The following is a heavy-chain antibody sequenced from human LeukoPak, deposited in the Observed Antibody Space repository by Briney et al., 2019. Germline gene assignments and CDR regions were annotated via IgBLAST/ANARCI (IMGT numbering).Heavy chain of an antibody. CDR3: ARGIGYCSSTSCYYYYYGMDV. CDR1: GGSISSSSYS. CDR2: IYYSGST. D-gene: IGHD2-2*01. V-gene: IGHV4-39*01. J-gene: IGHJ6*02. Sequence: SETLSLTCTVSGGSISSSSYSWGWIRQPPGKGLEWIGSIYYSGSTYYNPSLKSRVTISVDTSKNQFSLKLSSVTAADTAVYYCARGIGYCSSTSCYYYYYGMDVWGQGTTVTVSS.